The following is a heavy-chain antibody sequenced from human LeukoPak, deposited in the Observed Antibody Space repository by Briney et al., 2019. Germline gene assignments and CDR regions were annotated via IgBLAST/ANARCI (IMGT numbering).Heavy chain of an antibody. D-gene: IGHD3-9*01. CDR2: INPNTGGT. J-gene: IGHJ6*03. V-gene: IGHV1-2*02. CDR3: ARRVLLYDILTAYSRYYSSYMDV. CDR1: GYTFSGYY. Sequence: ASVKVSCKASGYTFSGYYMHWVRQAPGQGLEWMGCINPNTGGTHYAQKFQGRVTMTRDTSISTAFMELRRLTSDDTAVYYCARRVLLYDILTAYSRYYSSYMDVWGRGTTVTVSS.